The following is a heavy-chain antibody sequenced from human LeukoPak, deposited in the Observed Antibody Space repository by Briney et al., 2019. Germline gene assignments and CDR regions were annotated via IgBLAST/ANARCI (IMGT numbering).Heavy chain of an antibody. D-gene: IGHD3-10*01. CDR3: AKRYGSGSYYFDY. CDR1: GFTFSSYA. J-gene: IGHJ4*02. CDR2: ISGSGGST. V-gene: IGHV3-23*01. Sequence: GGSLRLSCAASGFTFSSYAMSWVRRAPGKGLEWVSAISGSGGSTYHADSVKGRFTISRDNSKNTLYLQMNSLRAEDTAVYYCAKRYGSGSYYFDYWGQGTLVTVSS.